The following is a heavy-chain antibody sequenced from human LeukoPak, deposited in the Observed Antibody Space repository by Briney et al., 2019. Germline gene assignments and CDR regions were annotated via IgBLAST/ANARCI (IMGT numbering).Heavy chain of an antibody. CDR3: AREVNCGGDCYSLDY. Sequence: SETLSLTCTVSGGSITSYYWSWIRQPPGKGLEWTGYIHHSGSTNYNPSLESRVTISVDTSKNQFSLKLSSVTAADTAVYYCAREVNCGGDCYSLDYWGQGTLVTVSS. J-gene: IGHJ4*02. CDR1: GGSITSYY. D-gene: IGHD2-21*02. V-gene: IGHV4-59*01. CDR2: IHHSGST.